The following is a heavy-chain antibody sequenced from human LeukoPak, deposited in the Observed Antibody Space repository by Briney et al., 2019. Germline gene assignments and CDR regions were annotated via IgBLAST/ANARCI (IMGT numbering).Heavy chain of an antibody. J-gene: IGHJ6*02. D-gene: IGHD6-13*01. CDR3: ARVAGIAAADYYYYGMDV. CDR2: INHSGST. CDR1: GGPFSGYY. V-gene: IGHV4-34*01. Sequence: SETLSLTCAVYGGPFSGYYWSWIRQPPGKGLEWIGEINHSGSTNYNPSLKSRVTISVDTSKNQFSLKLSSVTAADTAVYYCARVAGIAAADYYYYGMDVWGQGTTVTVSS.